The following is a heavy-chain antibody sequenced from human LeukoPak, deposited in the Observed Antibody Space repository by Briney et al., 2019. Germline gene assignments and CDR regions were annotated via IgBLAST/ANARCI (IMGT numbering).Heavy chain of an antibody. CDR2: ISGSGGST. D-gene: IGHD1-14*01. J-gene: IGHJ6*02. Sequence: GGSLSLSCAASGFTFSSYAMSWVRQAPGKGLEWVSAISGSGGSTYYADSVKGRFTISRDNSKNTLYLQMNSLRAEDTAVYYCAKDPQRYHRRYYYYGMDVWGQGTTVTVSS. CDR3: AKDPQRYHRRYYYYGMDV. CDR1: GFTFSSYA. V-gene: IGHV3-23*01.